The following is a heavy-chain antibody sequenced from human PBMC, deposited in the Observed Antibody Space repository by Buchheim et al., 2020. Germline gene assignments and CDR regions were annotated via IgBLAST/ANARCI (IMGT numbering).Heavy chain of an antibody. CDR2: IWYVGSNK. Sequence: QVQLVESGGGVVQPGRSLRLSCAASGFTFSSYGMHWVRQAPGKGLEWVAVIWYVGSNKYYADSLKGRFTIPRDNSKNTLYLQMNSLRDEDTAVYYCARESYYDFWSGYFRRTGGMDVWGQGTT. J-gene: IGHJ6*02. CDR1: GFTFSSYG. D-gene: IGHD3-3*01. V-gene: IGHV3-33*01. CDR3: ARESYYDFWSGYFRRTGGMDV.